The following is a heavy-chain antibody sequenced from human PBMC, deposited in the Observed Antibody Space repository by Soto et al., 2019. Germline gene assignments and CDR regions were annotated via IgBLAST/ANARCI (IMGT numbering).Heavy chain of an antibody. CDR1: GFTFSSYS. Sequence: GGSLRLSCAASGFTFSSYSMNWVRQAPGKGLEWVSSISSSSSYIYYADSVKGRFTISRDNAKNSLYLQMNSLRSEDTAVYYCARASIRYYYDSSGYPYWGQGTLVTVSS. CDR3: ARASIRYYYDSSGYPY. J-gene: IGHJ4*02. CDR2: ISSSSSYI. D-gene: IGHD3-22*01. V-gene: IGHV3-21*04.